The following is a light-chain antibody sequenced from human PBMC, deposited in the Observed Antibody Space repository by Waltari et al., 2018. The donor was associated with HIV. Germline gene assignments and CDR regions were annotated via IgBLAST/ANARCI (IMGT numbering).Light chain of an antibody. Sequence: QSVLTQPPSVSAAPGQKVTISCSGSSSNIGNNYVFWYQQLPGTAPKLLIYDNNKQPSGIPDRFSGSKSGTSATLGITGLQTGDEADYYCGTWDSSLSAGVFGGGTKLTVL. CDR2: DNN. V-gene: IGLV1-51*01. CDR1: SSNIGNNY. CDR3: GTWDSSLSAGV. J-gene: IGLJ3*02.